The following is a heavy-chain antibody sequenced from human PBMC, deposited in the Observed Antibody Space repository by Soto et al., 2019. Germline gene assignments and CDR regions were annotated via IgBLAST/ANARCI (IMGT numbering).Heavy chain of an antibody. V-gene: IGHV1-2*02. J-gene: IGHJ4*02. Sequence: ASVKVSCKASGYTFTGYYMHWVRQAPGQGLEWMGWINPNSGGTNYAQKFQGRVTMTGDTSISTAYMELSRLRSDDTAVYYCARDKPYYYDSSGYYYPDYWGQGTLVTVS. CDR1: GYTFTGYY. CDR2: INPNSGGT. CDR3: ARDKPYYYDSSGYYYPDY. D-gene: IGHD3-22*01.